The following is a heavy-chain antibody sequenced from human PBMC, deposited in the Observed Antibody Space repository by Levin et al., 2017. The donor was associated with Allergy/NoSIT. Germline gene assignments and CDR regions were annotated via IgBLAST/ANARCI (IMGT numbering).Heavy chain of an antibody. J-gene: IGHJ3*01. CDR1: GFTYSSYV. Sequence: GESLKISCAASGFTYSSYVMHWVRQAPGKGLEWVTVISYDGSTKYYAESVKGRFTISRDNSKNTLYLQMNSLRAEDTAVYYCVREGRGDVSAAGHDAFDVWGQGTMVTVSS. D-gene: IGHD6-13*01. CDR2: ISYDGSTK. CDR3: VREGRGDVSAAGHDAFDV. V-gene: IGHV3-30-3*01.